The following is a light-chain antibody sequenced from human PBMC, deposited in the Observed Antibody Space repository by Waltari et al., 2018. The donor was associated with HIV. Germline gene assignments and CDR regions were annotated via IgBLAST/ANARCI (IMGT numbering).Light chain of an antibody. CDR2: WAS. CDR1: RRLLHSPNNRNY. J-gene: IGKJ4*01. V-gene: IGKV4-1*01. CDR3: HQYFSVFPSN. Sequence: DIVMTQSPDSLALSLGERATINCKSHRRLLHSPNNRNYLAWYQQKPGQSPRLLLYWASTRESGVPARFIGGGSETDFTLTITNVQAEDAAVYYCHQYFSVFPSNFGGGTTVEI.